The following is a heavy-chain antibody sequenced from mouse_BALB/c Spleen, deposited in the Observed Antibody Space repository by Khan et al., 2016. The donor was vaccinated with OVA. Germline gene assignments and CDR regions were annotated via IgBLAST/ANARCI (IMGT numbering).Heavy chain of an antibody. J-gene: IGHJ4*01. CDR1: GYSITSGYG. Sequence: VQLQQSGPGLVKPSQSLSLTCTVTGYSITSGYGWNWIRQFPGNKLEWMGYISSTGSTSYNPSLKSRISITRDTSKNQFFLQLKSVTTEDTATYYCARSLYYSYGYALDCWGRGTSVTVSS. CDR3: ARSLYYSYGYALDC. D-gene: IGHD2-14*01. CDR2: ISSTGST. V-gene: IGHV3-2*02.